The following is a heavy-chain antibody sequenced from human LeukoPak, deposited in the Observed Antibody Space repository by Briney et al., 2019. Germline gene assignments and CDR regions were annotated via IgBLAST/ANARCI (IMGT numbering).Heavy chain of an antibody. Sequence: ASVKVSCKASGYTFTSYDINWVRQATGQGLEWMGWMNPNSGNTGYAQKFQGRVTMTRNTSISTAYMELSSLRSDDTAVFYCARAFYYGFLSGYYTFDYWGPGTLVTVSS. D-gene: IGHD3-3*01. CDR2: MNPNSGNT. J-gene: IGHJ4*02. CDR3: ARAFYYGFLSGYYTFDY. CDR1: GYTFTSYD. V-gene: IGHV1-8*01.